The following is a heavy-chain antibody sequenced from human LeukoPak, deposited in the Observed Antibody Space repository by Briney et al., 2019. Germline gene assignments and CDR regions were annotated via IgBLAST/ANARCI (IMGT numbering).Heavy chain of an antibody. Sequence: PGGSLRLSCAASGFIFHDYAMHWVRQAPGKGLEWVSGIDWNSGSIGYADPVKGRFTISRDNAKKSLYLQMNSLRAEDTALYYCAKVGPDYFYMDVWGKGTTVTVSS. V-gene: IGHV3-9*01. CDR2: IDWNSGSI. J-gene: IGHJ6*03. CDR1: GFIFHDYA. CDR3: AKVGPDYFYMDV. D-gene: IGHD3/OR15-3a*01.